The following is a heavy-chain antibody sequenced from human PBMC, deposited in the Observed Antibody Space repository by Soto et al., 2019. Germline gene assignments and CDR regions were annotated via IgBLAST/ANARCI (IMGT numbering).Heavy chain of an antibody. D-gene: IGHD6-13*01. J-gene: IGHJ4*02. Sequence: QITLKESGPTLVKPTQTLTLTCTFSGFSLSSSGVGVGWIRQPPRKALEWLALIYWDDDKRYNPSLNNRLTIPKDTSKNQVVLTMTNMDPVDTATYYCAHTPYTGSTYYFDYWGQGTLVTVSS. CDR3: AHTPYTGSTYYFDY. V-gene: IGHV2-5*02. CDR2: IYWDDDK. CDR1: GFSLSSSGVG.